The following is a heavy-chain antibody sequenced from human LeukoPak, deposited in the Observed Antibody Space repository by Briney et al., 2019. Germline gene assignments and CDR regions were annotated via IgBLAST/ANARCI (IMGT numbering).Heavy chain of an antibody. J-gene: IGHJ3*02. CDR1: GGSFSGYY. CDR3: ASSYYYDSSGSDAFDI. D-gene: IGHD3-22*01. V-gene: IGHV4-34*01. CDR2: INHSGST. Sequence: SETLSLTCAVYGGSFSGYYWSWIRQPPGKGLEWIGEINHSGSTNYNPSLKSRVTISVDTSKNQFSLKLNSVTAADTAVYYCASSYYYDSSGSDAFDIWGQGTMVTVSS.